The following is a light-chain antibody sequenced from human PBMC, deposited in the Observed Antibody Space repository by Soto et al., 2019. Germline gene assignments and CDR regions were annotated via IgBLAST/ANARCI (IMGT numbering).Light chain of an antibody. Sequence: DIVLTQSPDSLAVSLGERATINCKSSQTVLSRSNHKHYLAWYQQKPGQPPKLLIYWASSRESGVPDRFSGSGSGTDFTLTISSLQAEDVAVYYCQQYIAYPRTFGQGTKVEIK. CDR1: QTVLSRSNHKHY. V-gene: IGKV4-1*01. J-gene: IGKJ1*01. CDR3: QQYIAYPRT. CDR2: WAS.